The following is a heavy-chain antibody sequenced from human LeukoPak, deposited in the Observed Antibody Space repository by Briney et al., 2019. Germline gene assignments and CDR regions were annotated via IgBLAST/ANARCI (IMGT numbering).Heavy chain of an antibody. CDR2: ISKSGDHT. Sequence: GGSLRLSCAVSGLTFNNYAMSWVRQAPGKGLEWVSAISKSGDHTYYAASAKDRFTIYRDNSKNTQYLQMNSLRAEDTAVYYCATSWGPDTSAFRWGRDGMDVWGQGTTVIVS. CDR3: ATSWGPDTSAFRWGRDGMDV. D-gene: IGHD3-16*01. J-gene: IGHJ6*02. V-gene: IGHV3-23*01. CDR1: GLTFNNYA.